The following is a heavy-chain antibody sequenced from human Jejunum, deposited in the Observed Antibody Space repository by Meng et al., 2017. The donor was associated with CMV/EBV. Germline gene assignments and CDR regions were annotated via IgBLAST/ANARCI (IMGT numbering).Heavy chain of an antibody. CDR2: ISSDGNSR. Sequence: YAMHWVSQAPGKGLEYVSVISSDGNSRYYADFAKDRFIISRDNSKDTLYLQMESLRPEDMAVYYCARGRGRIGDVDPGVSGYFDYWGQGALVTVSS. J-gene: IGHJ4*02. CDR3: ARGRGRIGDVDPGVSGYFDY. V-gene: IGHV3-64*02. D-gene: IGHD3-10*01. CDR1: YA.